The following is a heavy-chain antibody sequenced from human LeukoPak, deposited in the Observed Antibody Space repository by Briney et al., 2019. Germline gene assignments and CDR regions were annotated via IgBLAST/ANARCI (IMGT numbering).Heavy chain of an antibody. CDR1: GFTFSSYG. D-gene: IGHD3-22*01. Sequence: AGGSLRLSCAASGFTFSSYGMHWVRQAPGKGLEWVAFIRYGGSNKYYADSVKGRFTISRDNSKNTLYLQMNSLRAEDTAVYYCAKDLLYYDSSGYLDYWGQGTLVTVSS. CDR3: AKDLLYYDSSGYLDY. J-gene: IGHJ4*02. V-gene: IGHV3-30*02. CDR2: IRYGGSNK.